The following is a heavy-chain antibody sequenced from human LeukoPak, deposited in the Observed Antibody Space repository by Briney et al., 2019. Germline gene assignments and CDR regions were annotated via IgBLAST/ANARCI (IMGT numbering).Heavy chain of an antibody. D-gene: IGHD3-9*01. CDR2: IYHSGTT. CDR1: GGSISSSNW. CDR3: ARSRREVTIFSALDT. Sequence: PSGTLSLTCAVSGGSISSSNWWSWVRQPPGKGLEWIGSIYHSGTTYYNPSLKSRVTISVDTSKNQFSLKLNSVTAADTAVYYCARSRREVTIFSALDTWGQGTLVTVSS. V-gene: IGHV4-4*02. J-gene: IGHJ5*02.